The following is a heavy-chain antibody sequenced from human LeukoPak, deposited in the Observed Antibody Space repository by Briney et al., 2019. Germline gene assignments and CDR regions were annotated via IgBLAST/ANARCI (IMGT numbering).Heavy chain of an antibody. Sequence: ASVKVSCKASGYTFTSYDINWVRQATEQGLEWRGWMNPNSGNTGYAQKFQGRVTMTRNTSISTAYMELSSLRSEDTAVYYCARGTGTRKRNLNYYYYYMDVWGKGTTVTVSS. CDR2: MNPNSGNT. D-gene: IGHD1-14*01. CDR3: ARGTGTRKRNLNYYYYYMDV. CDR1: GYTFTSYD. J-gene: IGHJ6*03. V-gene: IGHV1-8*01.